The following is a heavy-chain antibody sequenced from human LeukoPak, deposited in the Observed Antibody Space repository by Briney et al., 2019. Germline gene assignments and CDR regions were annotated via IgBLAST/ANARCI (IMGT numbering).Heavy chain of an antibody. Sequence: TGGSLRLSCAASGFTFSSYSMNWVRQAPGKGLEWVSAISTSSGNMYYADSVKGRFTISRDNSKNTLYLQMNSLRAEDTAVYYCARVIADYGDYSLDYWGQGTLVTVSS. J-gene: IGHJ4*02. CDR1: GFTFSSYS. CDR2: ISTSSGNM. V-gene: IGHV3-21*04. CDR3: ARVIADYGDYSLDY. D-gene: IGHD4-17*01.